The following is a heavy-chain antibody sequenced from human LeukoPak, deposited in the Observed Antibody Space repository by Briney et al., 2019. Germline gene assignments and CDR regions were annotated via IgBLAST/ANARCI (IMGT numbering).Heavy chain of an antibody. J-gene: IGHJ4*02. CDR2: IYYSGST. V-gene: IGHV4-31*03. CDR3: ARAGYPMWGYFDY. CDR1: GGSISSGGYY. Sequence: SETLSLTCTVSGGSISSGGYYWSWIRQHPGKGLEWIGYIYYSGSTYFNPSLKSRVTISVDTSKNQFSLKLSSVTAADTAVYYCARAGYPMWGYFDYWGQGTLVTVSS. D-gene: IGHD5-12*01.